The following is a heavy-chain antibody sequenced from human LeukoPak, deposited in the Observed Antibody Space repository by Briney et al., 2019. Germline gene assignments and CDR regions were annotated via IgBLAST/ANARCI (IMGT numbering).Heavy chain of an antibody. CDR1: GFTFSNAW. Sequence: KPGGSLRLSCAASGFTFSNAWMSWVRQAPGKGLEWVGRIKSKTDGGTTDYAAPVKGRFTISRDDSKNTLYLQMNSLRAEDTAVYYCARGSWPMVRGVYWGQGTLVTVSS. CDR3: ARGSWPMVRGVY. D-gene: IGHD3-10*01. J-gene: IGHJ4*02. CDR2: IKSKTDGGTT. V-gene: IGHV3-15*01.